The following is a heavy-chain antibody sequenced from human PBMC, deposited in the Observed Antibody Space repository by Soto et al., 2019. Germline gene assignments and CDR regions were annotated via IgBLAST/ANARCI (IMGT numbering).Heavy chain of an antibody. CDR1: GFTFSSYG. CDR3: AKCNGDIYYYYAMDV. D-gene: IGHD2-8*01. J-gene: IGHJ6*02. Sequence: SLRLSCAASGFTFSSYGMHWVRQAPGKGLEWVAVISYDGSNKYYADSVKGRFTISRDNSKNTLYLQMNSLRAEDTAVYYCAKCNGDIYYYYAMDVWGQGTTVTVSS. CDR2: ISYDGSNK. V-gene: IGHV3-30*18.